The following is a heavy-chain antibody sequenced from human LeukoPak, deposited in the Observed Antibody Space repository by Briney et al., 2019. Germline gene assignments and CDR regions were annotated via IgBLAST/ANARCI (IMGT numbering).Heavy chain of an antibody. CDR2: IYSGGNT. CDR3: ARGLAPFDY. D-gene: IGHD3-9*01. CDR1: GFTVSISY. Sequence: PGGSLRLSCAASGFTVSISYMNWVRQAPGKGLEWVSVIYSGGNTYYADSVKGRFTISRDNSKNTLYLQMNSLRAEDTAVYFCARGLAPFDYWGQGTLVTVSP. V-gene: IGHV3-53*01. J-gene: IGHJ4*02.